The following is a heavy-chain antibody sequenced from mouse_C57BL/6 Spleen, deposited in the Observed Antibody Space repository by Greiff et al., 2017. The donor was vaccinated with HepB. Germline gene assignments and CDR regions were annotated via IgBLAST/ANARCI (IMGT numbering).Heavy chain of an antibody. J-gene: IGHJ3*01. D-gene: IGHD2-13*01. CDR3: ARGDHGRFAY. CDR2: IYPSDSET. CDR1: GYTFTSYW. Sequence: QVQLQQSGAELVRPGSSVKLSCKASGYTFTSYWMDWVKQRPGQGLEWIGNIYPSDSETHYNQKFKDKATLTVDKSSSTAYMQLSSLTSEDSAVYYCARGDHGRFAYWGQGTLVTVSA. V-gene: IGHV1-61*01.